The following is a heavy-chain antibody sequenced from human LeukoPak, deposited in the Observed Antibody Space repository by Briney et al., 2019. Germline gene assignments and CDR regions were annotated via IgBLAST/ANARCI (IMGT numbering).Heavy chain of an antibody. CDR3: ANSPIGSSGWYDY. Sequence: GRSLRLSCAASGFTFSSYGMHWVRQAPGKGLEWVAVISYDGSNKYYADSVKGRFTTSRDNSKNTLYLQMNSLRAEDTAVYYCANSPIGSSGWYDYWGQGTLVTVSS. CDR1: GFTFSSYG. CDR2: ISYDGSNK. J-gene: IGHJ4*02. V-gene: IGHV3-30*18. D-gene: IGHD6-19*01.